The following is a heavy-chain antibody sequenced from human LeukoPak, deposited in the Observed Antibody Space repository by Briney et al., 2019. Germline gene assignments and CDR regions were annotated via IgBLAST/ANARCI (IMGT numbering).Heavy chain of an antibody. CDR3: ASFSGYCSGGSCWNYYYYMDV. D-gene: IGHD2-15*01. Sequence: GGSLRLSCAASGFTFSDYYMSWIRQAPGKGLEWVSYISSSGSTIYYADSVKGRFTISRDNAKNSLYLQMNSLRSEDTAVYYCASFSGYCSGGSCWNYYYYMDVWGKGTTVTISS. V-gene: IGHV3-11*01. CDR1: GFTFSDYY. J-gene: IGHJ6*03. CDR2: ISSSGSTI.